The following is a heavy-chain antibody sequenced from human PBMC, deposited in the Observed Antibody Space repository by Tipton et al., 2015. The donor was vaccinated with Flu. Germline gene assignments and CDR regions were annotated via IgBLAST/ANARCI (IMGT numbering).Heavy chain of an antibody. Sequence: GSLRLSCAASGFTFNNYAMNWVRQAPGKGLEWVSAVSGSGGGPTYADSVKGRFTISRDNSKNTLYLQMNSLRAEDTAVYYCAKELGYCRSTTCYKPFDYWGQGTLVTVSS. CDR1: GFTFNNYA. D-gene: IGHD2-2*02. CDR2: VSGSGGGP. V-gene: IGHV3-23*01. CDR3: AKELGYCRSTTCYKPFDY. J-gene: IGHJ4*02.